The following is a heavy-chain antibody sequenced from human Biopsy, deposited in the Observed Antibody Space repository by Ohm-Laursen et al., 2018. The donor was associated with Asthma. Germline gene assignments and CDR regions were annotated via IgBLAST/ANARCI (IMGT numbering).Heavy chain of an antibody. D-gene: IGHD5-18*01. CDR3: ARFKRGYSYGYGGVFDY. CDR2: ISSSSTI. J-gene: IGHJ4*02. Sequence: SLRLSCSASGFTFSSYSMNWVRPAPGKGLEWVSYISSSSTIYYADSVKGRFTISRDNTKNSLYLQMNSLRDEDTAVYYCARFKRGYSYGYGGVFDYWGQGTLVTVSS. V-gene: IGHV3-48*02. CDR1: GFTFSSYS.